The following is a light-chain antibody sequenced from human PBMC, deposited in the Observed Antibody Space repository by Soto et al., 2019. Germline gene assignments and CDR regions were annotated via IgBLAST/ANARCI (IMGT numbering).Light chain of an antibody. CDR3: AAWDDSLSGYG. V-gene: IGLV1-47*01. J-gene: IGLJ1*01. CDR2: RNN. Sequence: QSVLTQPPSASGTPGQRVTISCSGSSSNIGSNYIYWYQQLPGTAPKLLIYRNNQRPSGVPDRFSGSKSGTSASLAIIGLRSEDEADYYCAAWDDSLSGYGFGTGTKVTVL. CDR1: SSNIGSNY.